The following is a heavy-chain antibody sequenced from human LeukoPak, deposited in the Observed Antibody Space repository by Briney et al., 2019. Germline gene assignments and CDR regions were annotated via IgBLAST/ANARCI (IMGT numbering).Heavy chain of an antibody. CDR3: ARSVDTADYDY. CDR1: GFTFSSYN. D-gene: IGHD5-18*01. Sequence: GGSLRLSCAASGFTFSSYNMNGVRQAPGMGLEWVAVMWYDGTQKYYADSVKGRFTISGDNSKKTLYLQMDSLRPEDTAVYYCARSVDTADYDYWGQGTLVTVSS. CDR2: MWYDGTQK. J-gene: IGHJ4*02. V-gene: IGHV3-33*08.